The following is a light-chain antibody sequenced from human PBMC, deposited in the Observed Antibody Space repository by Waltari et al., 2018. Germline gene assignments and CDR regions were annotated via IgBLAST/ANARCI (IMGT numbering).Light chain of an antibody. CDR1: SSDVGGDNY. CDR2: DVS. V-gene: IGLV2-11*01. Sequence: QSALPQPRSLSGPPGQSVTISSTRTSSDVGGDNYVSWYQQNPAKAPKLMIDDVSQPPVGVPDRFSGSKSANTAALTSSGLEAEDDDYYYCSAYAGNHVVFGGGTRLTVL. CDR3: SAYAGNHVV. J-gene: IGLJ2*01.